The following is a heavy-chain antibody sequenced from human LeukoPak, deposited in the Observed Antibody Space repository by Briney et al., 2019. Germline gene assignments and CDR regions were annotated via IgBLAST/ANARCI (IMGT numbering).Heavy chain of an antibody. CDR3: ASTVVVPAAMPNDAFDI. CDR2: MNPNSGNT. CDR1: GYTFTSYD. Sequence: VASVKVSCKASGYTFTSYDINWVRQATGQGLEWMGWMNPNSGNTGYAQKFQGRVTMTRNTSISTAYMELSSLRSEDTAVYYCASTVVVPAAMPNDAFDIWRQGTMVTVSS. D-gene: IGHD2-2*01. J-gene: IGHJ3*02. V-gene: IGHV1-8*01.